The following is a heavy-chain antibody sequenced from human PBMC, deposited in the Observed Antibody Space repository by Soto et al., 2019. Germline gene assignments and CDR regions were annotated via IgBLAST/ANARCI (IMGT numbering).Heavy chain of an antibody. CDR1: GYTFTGYY. Sequence: ASVKVSCKASGYTFTGYYMHWVRQAPGQGLEWMGWINPNSGGTNYAQKFQGWVTMTRDTSISTAYMELSRLGSDDTAVYYCARGSMVRGVRNYYYYYMDVWGKGTTVTVSS. J-gene: IGHJ6*03. V-gene: IGHV1-2*04. CDR3: ARGSMVRGVRNYYYYYMDV. CDR2: INPNSGGT. D-gene: IGHD3-10*01.